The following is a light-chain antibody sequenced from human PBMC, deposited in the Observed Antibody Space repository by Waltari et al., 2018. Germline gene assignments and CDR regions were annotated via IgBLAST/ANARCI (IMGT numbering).Light chain of an antibody. V-gene: IGKV3-11*01. CDR2: DAS. Sequence: EIVLTQSPAPLPLSPGERATLSCRASQSVSRHLVWYQPKPGQAPRLLIYDASNRAPGIPARFSGSGSGTDFTLTISSLEPEDFAIYYCQQRSTWPSLTFGGGTKVEIK. J-gene: IGKJ4*01. CDR3: QQRSTWPSLT. CDR1: QSVSRH.